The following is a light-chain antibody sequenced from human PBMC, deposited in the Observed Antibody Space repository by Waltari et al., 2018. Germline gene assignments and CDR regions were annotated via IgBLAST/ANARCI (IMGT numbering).Light chain of an antibody. CDR3: ATWDDRLTGVV. V-gene: IGLV1-44*01. J-gene: IGLJ2*01. CDR2: SNT. Sequence: QSALTQPPSTSGTPGQTVTIFCSGGNSNIGSNVVNWYQQVPGTAPKLLIYSNTYRPSGVPDRFYGSKSGTSASLAISGLQSDDEGDYYCATWDDRLTGVVFGGGTTVTVL. CDR1: NSNIGSNV.